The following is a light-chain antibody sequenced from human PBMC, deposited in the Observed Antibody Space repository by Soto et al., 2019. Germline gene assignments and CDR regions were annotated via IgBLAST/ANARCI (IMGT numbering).Light chain of an antibody. Sequence: QAVVTQPPSVSGAPGQRVTISCTGSSSNIGAGYDVHWYQQLPGTAPKLLIYGNSNRPSGVPDRFSGSKSGTSASLAITGLWAEDEAAYYCQSYGSSLSGGVFGGGTKLTVL. J-gene: IGLJ3*02. CDR3: QSYGSSLSGGV. CDR1: SSNIGAGYD. CDR2: GNS. V-gene: IGLV1-40*01.